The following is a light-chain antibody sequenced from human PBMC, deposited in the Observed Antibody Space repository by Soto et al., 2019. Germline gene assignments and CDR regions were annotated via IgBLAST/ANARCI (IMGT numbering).Light chain of an antibody. CDR1: SSDVGGYNY. Sequence: QSVRTQPPSASWSPGQSVAISCTGTSSDVGGYNYVSWYQQPPGKAPKLMIYEVSKRPSGVPDRFSGSKSGNTASLTVSGLQAEDEDDYYCSSYEGSNSYVFGTGTKVTV. V-gene: IGLV2-8*01. CDR2: EVS. J-gene: IGLJ1*01. CDR3: SSYEGSNSYV.